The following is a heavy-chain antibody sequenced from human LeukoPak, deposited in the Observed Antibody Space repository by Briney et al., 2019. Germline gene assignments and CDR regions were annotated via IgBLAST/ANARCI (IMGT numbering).Heavy chain of an antibody. V-gene: IGHV1-2*06. J-gene: IGHJ4*02. Sequence: ASVKVSCKASGYTVTGYYMHWVRQAPGQGLEWMGRINPNSGGTNYAQNFQGRVTMTRDTSISTAYMELSRLRSDDTAVYYCARGSCTTTNCYVDYWGQGTLVTVSS. CDR2: INPNSGGT. D-gene: IGHD2-2*01. CDR1: GYTVTGYY. CDR3: ARGSCTTTNCYVDY.